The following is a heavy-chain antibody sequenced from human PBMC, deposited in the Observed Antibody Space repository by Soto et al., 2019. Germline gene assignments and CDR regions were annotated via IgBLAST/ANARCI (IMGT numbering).Heavy chain of an antibody. CDR3: ARDLAKGGGSAGFDY. CDR1: GYTFATYA. J-gene: IGHJ4*02. D-gene: IGHD1-26*01. CDR2: INPKSGGT. Sequence: ASVKVSCKASGYTFATYAVHWVRQAPGQGLEWMGWINPKSGGTMYPQKFQGRVTMTWDTSISTAYMALTRLRSDDTAVYYCARDLAKGGGSAGFDYWGQGTLVTVSS. V-gene: IGHV1-2*02.